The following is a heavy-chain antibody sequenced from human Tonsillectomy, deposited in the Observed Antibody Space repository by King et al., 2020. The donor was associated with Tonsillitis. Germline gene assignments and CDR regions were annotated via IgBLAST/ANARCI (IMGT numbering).Heavy chain of an antibody. CDR2: INPSGGST. D-gene: IGHD3-22*01. J-gene: IGHJ3*01. V-gene: IGHV1-46*03. CDR1: GYTFTSYY. Sequence: QLVQSGAEVKKPGASVKVSCKASGYTFTSYYMHWVRQAPGQGLEWVGIINPSGGSTSYAQKFQGRLTMTRDTSTTQVYMELSSLRSEDTAVYYCARVDGRNYYDSSGPWGQGTMVTVSS. CDR3: ARVDGRNYYDSSGP.